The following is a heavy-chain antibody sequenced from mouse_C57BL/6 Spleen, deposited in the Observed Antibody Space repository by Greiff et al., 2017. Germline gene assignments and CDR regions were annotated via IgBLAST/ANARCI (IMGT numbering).Heavy chain of an antibody. Sequence: DVKLVESGGGLVKPGGSLKLSCAASGFTFSSYAMSWVRQTPEKRLEWVATISDGGSYTYYPDNVKGRFTISRDNAKNNLYLQMSHLKSEDTAIYYCARPYSNFWFAYWGHGTLVTVSA. V-gene: IGHV5-4*03. CDR3: ARPYSNFWFAY. CDR2: ISDGGSYT. D-gene: IGHD2-5*01. J-gene: IGHJ3*01. CDR1: GFTFSSYA.